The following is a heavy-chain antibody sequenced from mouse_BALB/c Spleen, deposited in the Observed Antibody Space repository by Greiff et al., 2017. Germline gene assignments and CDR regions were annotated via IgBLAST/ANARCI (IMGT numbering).Heavy chain of an antibody. CDR3: ARGGNYAMDY. J-gene: IGHJ4*01. V-gene: IGHV3-1*02. CDR2: IHYSGST. Sequence: EVQLQESGPDLVKPSQSLSLTCTVTGYSITGGYSWHWIRQFPGNKLEWMGYIHYSGSTNYNPSLKSRISITRDTSKNQFFLQLNSVTTEDTATYYCARGGNYAMDYWGQGTSVTVSS. CDR1: GYSITGGYS.